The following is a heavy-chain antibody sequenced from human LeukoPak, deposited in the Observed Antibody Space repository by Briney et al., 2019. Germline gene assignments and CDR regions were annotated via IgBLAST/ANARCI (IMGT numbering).Heavy chain of an antibody. J-gene: IGHJ6*02. D-gene: IGHD6-13*01. CDR1: GYTFTAYA. CDR3: ARDRLGYEYYNGMDV. Sequence: ASVKVSCKASGYTFTAYAIHWVRQAPGQGLEWMGWINAANGNTKSSQKFQDRVTIIRDRSANTAYMELSSPRSEDTAVYYCARDRLGYEYYNGMDVWGQGTTVTVSS. CDR2: INAANGNT. V-gene: IGHV1-3*01.